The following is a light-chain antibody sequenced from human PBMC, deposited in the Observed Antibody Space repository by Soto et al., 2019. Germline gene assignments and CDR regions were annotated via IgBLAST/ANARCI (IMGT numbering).Light chain of an antibody. CDR1: SSDVGSYNL. V-gene: IGLV2-23*03. CDR2: EGS. CDR3: FSYAGSSTFVV. Sequence: QSALTQPASVSGSPGQSITISRTGTSSDVGSYNLVSWYQQHPGKAPKLMIYEGSKRPSGVSNRFSGSKSGNTASRTISGLQAEDEADYYCFSYAGSSTFVVFGGGTKPTV. J-gene: IGLJ2*01.